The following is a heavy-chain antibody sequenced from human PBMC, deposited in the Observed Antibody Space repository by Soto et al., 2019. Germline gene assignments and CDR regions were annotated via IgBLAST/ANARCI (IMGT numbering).Heavy chain of an antibody. CDR2: IIPNFGTA. Sequence: QVQLVQSGAEVKKPGSSVKVSCKASGGTFSSYAISWVRQAPGQGLEWMGGIIPNFGTANYAQKFQGRVTISADESTSPAYMELSSLRSEDTAVYYCASGIRDASGYPDYYSYGMDVWGQGTTVTVSS. V-gene: IGHV1-69*01. CDR3: ASGIRDASGYPDYYSYGMDV. CDR1: GGTFSSYA. J-gene: IGHJ6*02. D-gene: IGHD3-3*01.